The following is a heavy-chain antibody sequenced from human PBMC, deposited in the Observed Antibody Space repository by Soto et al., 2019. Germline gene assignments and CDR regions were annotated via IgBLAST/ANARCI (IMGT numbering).Heavy chain of an antibody. CDR2: IYYSGST. CDR1: GGSISSGDYY. D-gene: IGHD3-9*01. J-gene: IGHJ4*02. CDR3: ASDTRRSYDILTDYEYYFDY. V-gene: IGHV4-30-4*01. Sequence: SETLSLTCTVSGGSISSGDYYWSWIRQPPGKGLEWIGYIYYSGSTYYNPSLKSRVTISVDTSKNQFSLKLSSVTAADTAVYYCASDTRRSYDILTDYEYYFDYWGQGTLVTVSS.